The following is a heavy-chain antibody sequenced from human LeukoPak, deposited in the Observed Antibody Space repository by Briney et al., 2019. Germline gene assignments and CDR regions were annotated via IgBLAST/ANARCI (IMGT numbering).Heavy chain of an antibody. J-gene: IGHJ4*02. V-gene: IGHV4-59*01. CDR2: IYYSRST. Sequence: PSETLSLTCTVSGGSISTYYWNWIRQPPGKGLEWMGYIYYSRSTNYNPSLKSRVTISVDTSKNQFSLKLSSVTAADTAMYYCARDGSARYYFDYWGQGTLVTVSS. CDR1: GGSISTYY. CDR3: ARDGSARYYFDY.